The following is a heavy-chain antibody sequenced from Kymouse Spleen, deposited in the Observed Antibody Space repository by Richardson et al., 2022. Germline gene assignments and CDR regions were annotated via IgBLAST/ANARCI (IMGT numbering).Heavy chain of an antibody. CDR1: GGTFSSYA. CDR3: ARDRGAARPGDYYYYGMDV. D-gene: IGHD6-6*01. CDR2: IIPIFGTA. V-gene: IGHV1-69*05. Sequence: QVQLVQSGAEVKKPGSSVKVSCKASGGTFSSYAISWVRQAPGQGLEWMGGIIPIFGTANYAQKFQGRVTITTDESTSTAYMELSSLRSEDTAVYYCARDRGAARPGDYYYYGMDVWGQGTTVTVSS. J-gene: IGHJ6*02.